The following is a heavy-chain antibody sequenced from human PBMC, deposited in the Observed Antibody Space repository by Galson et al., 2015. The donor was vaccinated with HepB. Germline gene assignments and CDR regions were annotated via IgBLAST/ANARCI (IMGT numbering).Heavy chain of an antibody. J-gene: IGHJ4*02. CDR2: IYYNGDT. CDR1: GGSISSSSYF. D-gene: IGHD6-6*01. V-gene: IGHV4-39*01. Sequence: LSLTCTVSGGSISSSSYFWDWLRQPPGKGLEWIGNIYYNGDTYYNPSLKSRVTISQDTSKNQFSLKLSSVTAADTAVYYCARHGGGVAGRLFFWGQGTLVTVSS. CDR3: ARHGGGVAGRLFF.